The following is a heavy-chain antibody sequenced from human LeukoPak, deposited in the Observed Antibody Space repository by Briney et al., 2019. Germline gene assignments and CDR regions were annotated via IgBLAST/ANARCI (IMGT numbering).Heavy chain of an antibody. Sequence: SETLSLTCAVYGGSFSGHYWSWIRQPPGKGLEWIGEIKHSGSTNYNPSLKIRVTISDATSQIQFSLTLTSVTAADTAVYYCARTLDTSGYYRNFDYWGQGTLVTVSS. CDR3: ARTLDTSGYYRNFDY. CDR2: IKHSGST. J-gene: IGHJ4*02. D-gene: IGHD3-22*01. V-gene: IGHV4-34*01. CDR1: GGSFSGHY.